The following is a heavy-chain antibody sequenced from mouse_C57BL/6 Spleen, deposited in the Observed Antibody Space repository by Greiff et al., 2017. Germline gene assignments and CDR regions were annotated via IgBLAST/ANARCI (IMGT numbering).Heavy chain of an antibody. CDR1: GYSITSGYD. CDR2: ISYSGST. J-gene: IGHJ4*01. CDR3: ARVLPEGAMDY. Sequence: EVQRVESGPGMVKPSQSLSLTCTVTGYSITSGYDWHWIRHFPGNKLEWMGYISYSGSTNYNPSLKSRISITHDTSKNHFFLKLNSVPTEDTATYYCARVLPEGAMDYWGQGTSVTVSS. V-gene: IGHV3-1*01.